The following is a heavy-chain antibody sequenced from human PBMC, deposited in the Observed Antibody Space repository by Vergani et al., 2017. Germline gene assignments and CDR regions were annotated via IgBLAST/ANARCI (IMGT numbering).Heavy chain of an antibody. CDR3: TREGLHSGSGSYNDY. D-gene: IGHD3-10*01. Sequence: QVQLQESGPGLVKPSETLSLTCTVSNDSVSNTFYYWGWIRQTPGKGLEWIGSIYYSGSTYYNPSLESRVTMSVDTSKSQFSLKLSSVTAADTAVYYCTREGLHSGSGSYNDYWGQGTLVTVSS. CDR2: IYYSGST. CDR1: NDSVSNTFYY. J-gene: IGHJ4*02. V-gene: IGHV4-39*02.